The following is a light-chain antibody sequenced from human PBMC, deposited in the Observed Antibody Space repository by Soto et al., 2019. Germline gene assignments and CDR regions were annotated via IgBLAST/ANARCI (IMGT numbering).Light chain of an antibody. V-gene: IGKV3-20*01. J-gene: IGKJ5*01. Sequence: EIVLTQSPGTLSLSPGERATLSCRASQSVSNNYLAWYQQKPGQTPRLLIYDASIRATSGPANFSGSGSGTDFTLTISRLEPEDFAVYYCQQYGSSITFGQGTRLEIK. CDR2: DAS. CDR3: QQYGSSIT. CDR1: QSVSNNY.